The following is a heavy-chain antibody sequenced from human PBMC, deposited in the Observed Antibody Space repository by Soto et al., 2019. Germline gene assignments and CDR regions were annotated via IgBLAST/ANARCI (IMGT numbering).Heavy chain of an antibody. CDR1: GGTFSSYA. CDR2: IIPIFGTA. V-gene: IGHV1-69*13. Sequence: ASVKVSCKASGGTFSSYAISWVRQAPGQGLEWMGGIIPIFGTANYAQKFQGRVTITADESTSTAYMELSSLRSEDTAVYYCASQGVDTAMVRDYYYYYMDVWGIGTTVTVSS. J-gene: IGHJ6*03. D-gene: IGHD5-18*01. CDR3: ASQGVDTAMVRDYYYYYMDV.